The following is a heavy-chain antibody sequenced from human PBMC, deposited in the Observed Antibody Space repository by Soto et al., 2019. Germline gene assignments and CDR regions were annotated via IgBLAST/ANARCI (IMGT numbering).Heavy chain of an antibody. D-gene: IGHD3-22*01. Sequence: GGSLRLSCADSGFRFSTYSMNWVRQAPVKGLEGVASISTTNSYIYYADSVRGRFTISRDNAKNSLFLQMNSLRAEDTAVYYCTRDPVPDSSGYFPFDYWGQGTLVTVPQ. V-gene: IGHV3-21*01. J-gene: IGHJ4*02. CDR2: ISTTNSYI. CDR3: TRDPVPDSSGYFPFDY. CDR1: GFRFSTYS.